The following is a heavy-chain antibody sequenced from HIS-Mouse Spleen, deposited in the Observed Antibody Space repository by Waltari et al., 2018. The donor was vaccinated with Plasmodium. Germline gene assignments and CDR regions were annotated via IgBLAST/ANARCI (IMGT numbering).Heavy chain of an antibody. CDR1: GYTFTGYY. Sequence: QVQLVQSGAEVKKPGASVKVSCKASGYTFTGYYMHWVRQAPGQGLEWMGWINPHSGGTNYAQKFQGRVTMTRDTSISTAYMELSRLRSDDTAVYDCARVLGYKAAAGTFVEYFQHWGQGTLVTVSS. D-gene: IGHD6-13*01. CDR2: INPHSGGT. CDR3: ARVLGYKAAAGTFVEYFQH. V-gene: IGHV1-2*02. J-gene: IGHJ1*01.